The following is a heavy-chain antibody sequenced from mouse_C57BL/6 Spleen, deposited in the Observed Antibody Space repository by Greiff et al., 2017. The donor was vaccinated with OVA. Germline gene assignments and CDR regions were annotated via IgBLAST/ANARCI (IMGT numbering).Heavy chain of an antibody. CDR3: ARYYDYGGNYAMDY. D-gene: IGHD2-4*01. CDR2: IDPSDSYT. Sequence: VQLQQPGAELVKPGASVKLSCKASGYTFTSYWMQWVKQRPGQGLEWIGEIDPSDSYTNYNQKFKGKATLTVDTSSSTAYMQLSSLTSEDSAVYYCARYYDYGGNYAMDYWGQGTSVTVSS. V-gene: IGHV1-50*01. CDR1: GYTFTSYW. J-gene: IGHJ4*01.